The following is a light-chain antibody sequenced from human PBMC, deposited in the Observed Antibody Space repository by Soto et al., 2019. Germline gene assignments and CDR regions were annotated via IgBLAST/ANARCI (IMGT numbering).Light chain of an antibody. J-gene: IGLJ2*01. CDR1: SSDVGGYNY. Sequence: QSALTQPASVSGSPGQSITISCTGTSSDVGGYNYVSWYQHHPGRAPKLMIYDVSNRPSGVSNRFSGSKSGNTASLTISGLQAEDEADYYCSSYTSSTSPVVFGGRTKLTVL. CDR3: SSYTSSTSPVV. V-gene: IGLV2-14*03. CDR2: DVS.